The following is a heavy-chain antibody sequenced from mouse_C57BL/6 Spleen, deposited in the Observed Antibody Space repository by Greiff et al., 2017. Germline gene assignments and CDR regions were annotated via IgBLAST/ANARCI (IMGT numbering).Heavy chain of an antibody. CDR1: GFTFSDSG. J-gene: IGHJ4*01. V-gene: IGHV5-17*01. Sequence: EVKVVESGGGLVKPGGSLKLSCAASGFTFSDSGMHWVRQAPEKGLEWVAYISSGSSTIYYADTVKGRFTISRDNAKNTLFLQMTSLRSEYTAMYYCARRDGNYLYYYAMDYWGQGTSVTVSS. D-gene: IGHD2-1*01. CDR2: ISSGSSTI. CDR3: ARRDGNYLYYYAMDY.